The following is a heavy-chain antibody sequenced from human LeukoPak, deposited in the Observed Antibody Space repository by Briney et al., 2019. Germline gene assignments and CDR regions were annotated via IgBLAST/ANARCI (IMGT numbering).Heavy chain of an antibody. CDR2: INHSGST. J-gene: IGHJ6*03. Sequence: SEALSLTCAVYGGSFSGYYWSWIRQPPGKGLEWIGEINHSGSTNYNPSLKSRVTISVDTSKNQFSLKLSSVTAADTAVYYCARGGGYYYYMDVWGKGTTVTVSS. CDR3: ARGGGYYYYMDV. V-gene: IGHV4-34*01. CDR1: GGSFSGYY.